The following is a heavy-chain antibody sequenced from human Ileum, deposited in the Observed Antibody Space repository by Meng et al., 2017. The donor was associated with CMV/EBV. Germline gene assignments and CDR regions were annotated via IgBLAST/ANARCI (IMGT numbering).Heavy chain of an antibody. V-gene: IGHV1-8*01. D-gene: IGHD2-2*02. Sequence: INWVRQATGQGLEWMGWMNPNSGNTGYAQKFQGRVTMTRNTSISTAYMELSSLRSEDTAVYYCARSRSRRLVVPAAIPSYYYYGMDVWGQGTTVTVSS. J-gene: IGHJ6*02. CDR3: ARSRSRRLVVPAAIPSYYYYGMDV. CDR2: MNPNSGNT.